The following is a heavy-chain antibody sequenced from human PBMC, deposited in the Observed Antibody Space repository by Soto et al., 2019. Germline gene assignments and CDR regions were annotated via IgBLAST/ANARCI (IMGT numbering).Heavy chain of an antibody. Sequence: QVHLVESGGGVVQPGRSLRLSCAASGFTFSTTGMHWVRQAPGKGLEWVAMISHDGTEKHYTDSVKGRFTISRDTSMDTLYLQMNSLRPEDMAMYHCAKDLYGAGWYNYFDPWGQGTLVTVSS. J-gene: IGHJ5*02. V-gene: IGHV3-30*18. CDR1: GFTFSTTG. CDR3: AKDLYGAGWYNYFDP. CDR2: ISHDGTEK. D-gene: IGHD6-19*01.